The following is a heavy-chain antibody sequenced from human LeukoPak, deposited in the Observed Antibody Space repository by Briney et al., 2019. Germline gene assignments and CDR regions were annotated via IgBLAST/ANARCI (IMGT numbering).Heavy chain of an antibody. D-gene: IGHD3-10*01. CDR1: GFTFSSYA. CDR2: ISGSGGST. J-gene: IGHJ6*02. CDR3: ATPLTMVRGARYYYGMDV. V-gene: IGHV3-23*01. Sequence: GGSLRLSCAASGFTFSSYAMGWVRQAPGKGLEWVSAISGSGGSTYYADSVKGRFTISRDNSKNTLYLQMNSLRAEDTAVYYCATPLTMVRGARYYYGMDVWGQGTTVTVSS.